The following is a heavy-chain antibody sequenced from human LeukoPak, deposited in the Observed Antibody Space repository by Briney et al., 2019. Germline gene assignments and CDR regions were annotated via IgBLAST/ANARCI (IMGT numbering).Heavy chain of an antibody. D-gene: IGHD5-18*01. V-gene: IGHV1-2*02. J-gene: IGHJ4*02. CDR3: ARSLRRGYGPADDY. Sequence: ASVKVSCKASGYTFTGYYMHWVRQAPGQGLEWMGWINPNSSGTNYAQKFQGRVTMTRDTSISTAYMELSRLRSDDTAVYYCARSLRRGYGPADDYWGQGTLVTVSS. CDR2: INPNSSGT. CDR1: GYTFTGYY.